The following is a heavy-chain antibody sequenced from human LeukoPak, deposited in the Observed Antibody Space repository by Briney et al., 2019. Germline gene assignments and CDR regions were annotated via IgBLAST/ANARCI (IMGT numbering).Heavy chain of an antibody. CDR1: GFTVSSNY. V-gene: IGHV3-53*01. J-gene: IGHJ3*02. CDR2: IYSGGST. CDR3: ARSRIQLWLRASDDAFDI. D-gene: IGHD5-18*01. Sequence: GWSLRLSCAASGFTVSSNYMSWVRQAPGKGLEWVSVIYSGGSTYYADSVKGRFTISRDNSKNTLYLQMNSLRAEDTAVYYCARSRIQLWLRASDDAFDIWGQGTMVTVSS.